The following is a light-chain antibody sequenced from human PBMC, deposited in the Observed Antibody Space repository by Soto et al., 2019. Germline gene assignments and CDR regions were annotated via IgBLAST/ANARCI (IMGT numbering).Light chain of an antibody. CDR2: AAY. V-gene: IGKV3-20*01. Sequence: EIVLTQSPGTLSLSPGESATLSCRASQSVSSSYLAWYQQKPGQAPRLLISAAYTRATGIPGRFSGSGSGTDFTLTIRNREPEDFAVYYCQHYGGPFTFGPGTKVDIK. J-gene: IGKJ3*01. CDR3: QHYGGPFT. CDR1: QSVSSSY.